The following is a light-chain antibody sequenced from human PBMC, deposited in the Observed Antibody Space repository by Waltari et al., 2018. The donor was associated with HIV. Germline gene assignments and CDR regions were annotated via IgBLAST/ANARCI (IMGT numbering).Light chain of an antibody. CDR2: KDI. CDR3: QTPDSSGSFVV. CDR1: ALKNQY. Sequence: YELTQPSSVSVSPGQTARITCSGDALKNQYSYWYQQKPGQAPVLIIYKDIERPSGIPERFSGSSSGTTVTLTIPGVQAEDEADYYCQTPDSSGSFVVFGGGTRVTVL. J-gene: IGLJ2*01. V-gene: IGLV3-25*03.